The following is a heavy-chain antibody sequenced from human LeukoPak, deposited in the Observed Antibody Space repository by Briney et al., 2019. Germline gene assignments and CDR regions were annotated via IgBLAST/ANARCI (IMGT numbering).Heavy chain of an antibody. CDR1: GGSISSYY. D-gene: IGHD6-13*01. V-gene: IGHV4-59*01. Sequence: SETLSLTCTVYGGSISSYYWSWIRQPPGKGLVWIGYIYCSRSTNYNPSLKSRVTISVDTSKNQFSLKLSSVTAADTAVYYCAREGGSSWYGIDYWGQGTLVTVSS. CDR3: AREGGSSWYGIDY. J-gene: IGHJ4*02. CDR2: IYCSRST.